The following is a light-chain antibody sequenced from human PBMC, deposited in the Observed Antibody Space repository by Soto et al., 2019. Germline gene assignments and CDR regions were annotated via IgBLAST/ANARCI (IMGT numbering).Light chain of an antibody. CDR2: GAS. CDR1: QSVISN. J-gene: IGKJ1*01. V-gene: IGKV3-15*01. Sequence: EIVMTQSPATLSLSPGEGATLSCRASQSVISNLAWYQQKPGQAPGLLIHGASTRATDIPARFSGSESGTEFTLTISSLQSEDFAVYYCQHHDNWPWTFGQGTKVDIK. CDR3: QHHDNWPWT.